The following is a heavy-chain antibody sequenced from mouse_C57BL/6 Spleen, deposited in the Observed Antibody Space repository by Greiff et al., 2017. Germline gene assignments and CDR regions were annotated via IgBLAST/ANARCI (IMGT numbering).Heavy chain of an antibody. CDR1: GYTFTSYW. CDR3: AREYDYGY. V-gene: IGHV1-50*01. J-gene: IGHJ4*01. CDR2: IDPSDSYT. D-gene: IGHD2-4*01. Sequence: VQLQQPGAELVKPGASVKLSCKASGYTFTSYWMQWVKQRPGQGLEWIGEIDPSDSYTNYNQKFKGKATLTVDTSSSTAYMQLSSLTSEDSAVYYCAREYDYGYWGQGTSVTVSS.